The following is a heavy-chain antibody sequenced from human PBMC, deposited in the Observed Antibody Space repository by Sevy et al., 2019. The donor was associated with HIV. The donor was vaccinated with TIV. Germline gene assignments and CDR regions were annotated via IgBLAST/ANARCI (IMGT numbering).Heavy chain of an antibody. CDR1: GYTFSSYD. D-gene: IGHD3-10*01. V-gene: IGHV1-8*03. CDR2: MNPNSGNT. J-gene: IGHJ4*02. CDR3: ARVSVVRGATLGY. Sequence: VKVSCRASGYTFSSYDINWVRQATGQGLEWMGWMNPNSGNTGYAQNFQGRVTITRNTSISTAYMELSSLRSEDTAVYYCARVSVVRGATLGYWGQGTLVTVSS.